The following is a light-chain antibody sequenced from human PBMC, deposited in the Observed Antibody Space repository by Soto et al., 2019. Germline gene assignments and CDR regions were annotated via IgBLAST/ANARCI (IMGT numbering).Light chain of an antibody. V-gene: IGLV2-14*03. CDR2: GVS. J-gene: IGLJ2*01. Sequence: QSALTQPASVSGSPGQSITISCTGTSSDVGGYNYVSWYQHHPGKAPELMIYGVSNRPSGASNRFSGSKSGNTASLTISGLQAEDEADYYCSSYTRSSTLVFGGGTKVTVL. CDR3: SSYTRSSTLV. CDR1: SSDVGGYNY.